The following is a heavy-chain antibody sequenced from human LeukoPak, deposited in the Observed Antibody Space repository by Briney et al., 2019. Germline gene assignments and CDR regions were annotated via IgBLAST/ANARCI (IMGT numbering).Heavy chain of an antibody. CDR1: GFTFSSYG. CDR2: IWYDGSNK. J-gene: IGHJ4*02. CDR3: AKRWLEWELLTN. V-gene: IGHV3-33*06. Sequence: GGSLRLSCAASGFTFSSYGMHWVRQAPGKGLEWVAVIWYDGSNKYYADSVKGRFTISRDNSKNTLYLQMNSLRAEDTAVYYCAKRWLEWELLTNWGQGTLVTVSS. D-gene: IGHD1-26*01.